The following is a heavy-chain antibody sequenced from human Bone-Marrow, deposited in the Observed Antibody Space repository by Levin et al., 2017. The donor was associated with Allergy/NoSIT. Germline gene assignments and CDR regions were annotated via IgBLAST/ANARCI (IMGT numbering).Heavy chain of an antibody. CDR1: GVTVFNNY. CDR2: IYSGGGT. V-gene: IGHV3-66*01. J-gene: IGHJ4*02. CDR3: GRDGPGGGH. Sequence: GESLKISCTASGVTVFNNYFMWVRQAPGKGLEWVSHIYSGGGTNYADSVKGRFSVSRDNSKNTVYLQMNSLRADDTAVFYCGRDGPGGGHWGPGTQVSVSS. D-gene: IGHD3-10*01.